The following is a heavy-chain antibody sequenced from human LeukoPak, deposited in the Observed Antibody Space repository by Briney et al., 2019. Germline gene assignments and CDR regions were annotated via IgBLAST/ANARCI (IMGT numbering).Heavy chain of an antibody. CDR1: GFTFSTYW. J-gene: IGHJ5*02. CDR2: INQDGSEK. Sequence: GGSLRLSCAASGFTFSTYWMSWVRQAPGKGLEWVANINQDGSEKYYVDSLKGRFTISRDNAKNSLYLQMNSLRAKDTAVYYCARPGSPRGGVRGGNWFDPWGQGTLVTVSS. D-gene: IGHD3-10*01. CDR3: ARPGSPRGGVRGGNWFDP. V-gene: IGHV3-7*01.